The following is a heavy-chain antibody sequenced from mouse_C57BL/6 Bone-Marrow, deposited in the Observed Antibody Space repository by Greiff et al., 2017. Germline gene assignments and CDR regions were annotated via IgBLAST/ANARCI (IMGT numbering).Heavy chain of an antibody. CDR3: ARTGSDGNYPAWFAY. D-gene: IGHD2-1*01. Sequence: VQLQQSGPELVKPGASVKIPCKASGYTFTDYNMDWVKQSHGKSLEWIGDINPNNGGTIYNQKFKGKATLTVDKSSSTAYMELRSLTSEDTAVYYCARTGSDGNYPAWFAYWGQGTLVTVSA. CDR1: GYTFTDYN. V-gene: IGHV1-18*01. J-gene: IGHJ3*01. CDR2: INPNNGGT.